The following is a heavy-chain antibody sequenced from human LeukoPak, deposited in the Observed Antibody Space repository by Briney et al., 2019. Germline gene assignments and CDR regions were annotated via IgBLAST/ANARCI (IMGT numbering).Heavy chain of an antibody. D-gene: IGHD2-15*01. CDR1: GGSINNYY. CDR3: ARWDCSSGTCYYLDY. Sequence: SETLSLTCSVSGGSINNYYWGWIRRPPGRGLEYIGHIYYTGKTDYNPPFKSRVTMSVDTSKNQLSLKLHFLTAADTAVYYCARWDCSSGTCYYLDYWGQGTLVIVPS. V-gene: IGHV4-59*01. J-gene: IGHJ4*02. CDR2: IYYTGKT.